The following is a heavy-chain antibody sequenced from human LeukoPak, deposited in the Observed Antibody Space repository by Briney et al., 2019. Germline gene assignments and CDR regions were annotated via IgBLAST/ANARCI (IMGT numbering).Heavy chain of an antibody. V-gene: IGHV4-59*01. CDR3: ARTYCSSTSCFLDV. CDR1: GGSISSYY. J-gene: IGHJ6*04. CDR2: IYYSGST. D-gene: IGHD2-2*01. Sequence: PSETLSLTCTVSGGSISSYYWSWIRQPPGKGLEWIGYIYYSGSTNYNPSLKSRVTISVDTSKNQFSLKLCSVTAADTAVYYCARTYCSSTSCFLDVWGKGTTVTVSS.